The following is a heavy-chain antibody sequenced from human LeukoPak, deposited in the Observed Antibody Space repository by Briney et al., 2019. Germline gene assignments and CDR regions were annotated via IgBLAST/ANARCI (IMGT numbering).Heavy chain of an antibody. Sequence: GESLKISCKGSGYSFTSYWIGWVRQMPGKGLEWMGIIYPGDSDTRYSPSFQGQVTISADKSVSTAYLQWSSLKASDTAMYYCARRIAAAGNWFDRWGQGTLVTVSS. CDR2: IYPGDSDT. D-gene: IGHD6-13*01. J-gene: IGHJ5*02. CDR3: ARRIAAAGNWFDR. V-gene: IGHV5-51*01. CDR1: GYSFTSYW.